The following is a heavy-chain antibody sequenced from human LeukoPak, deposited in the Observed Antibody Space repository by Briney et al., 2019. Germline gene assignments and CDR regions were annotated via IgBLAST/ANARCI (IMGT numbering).Heavy chain of an antibody. Sequence: GGSLRLSCAASGFDLSGFYMHWVRQASGRGLEWVGLIRTKPTSYTTVYAASVKGRFTISRDDSKNTAYLQMNSLKAEDTAVYYCATKRGYNYGLDYWGQGTLVTVSS. CDR3: ATKRGYNYGLDY. J-gene: IGHJ4*02. CDR2: IRTKPTSYTT. V-gene: IGHV3-73*01. CDR1: GFDLSGFY. D-gene: IGHD5-18*01.